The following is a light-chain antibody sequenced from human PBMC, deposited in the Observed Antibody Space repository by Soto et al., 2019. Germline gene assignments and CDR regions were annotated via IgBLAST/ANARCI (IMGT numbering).Light chain of an antibody. CDR2: EVT. Sequence: QSALTQPPSASGFPGQSVTISCTGTRSDVGYYDYVSWYQQHPGKAPELVIYEVTKRPSGVPDRVSASKSGNTASLTVSGLRAEDEAYYYCSSYAGSNNFVFGSGTKLTVL. J-gene: IGLJ1*01. CDR3: SSYAGSNNFV. V-gene: IGLV2-8*01. CDR1: RSDVGYYDY.